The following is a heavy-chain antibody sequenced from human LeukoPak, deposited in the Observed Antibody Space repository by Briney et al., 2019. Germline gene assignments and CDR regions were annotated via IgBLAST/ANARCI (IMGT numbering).Heavy chain of an antibody. CDR2: ISSDGRDT. J-gene: IGHJ4*02. CDR3: AGDKSSQRPYFLDY. V-gene: IGHV3-30*04. CDR1: RFTFSGYT. Sequence: GRSLGLSCAVSRFTFSGYTMHWVRQAPGKGLEWLALISSDGRDTFYADSVKGRFTISRDNSKNTLYLQIDSLRVDNTAVYYCAGDKSSQRPYFLDYWGQGTPVTVSS. D-gene: IGHD3-9*01.